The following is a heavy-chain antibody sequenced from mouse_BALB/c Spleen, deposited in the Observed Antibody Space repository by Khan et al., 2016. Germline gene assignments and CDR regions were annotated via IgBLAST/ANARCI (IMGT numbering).Heavy chain of an antibody. D-gene: IGHD2-4*01. J-gene: IGHJ3*01. CDR2: IDPANGNT. CDR3: ARSPYEYDVGFAY. Sequence: VQLKQSGAELVKPGASVKLSCTASGFNIKDTYMHWVKQRPEQGLEWIGRIDPANGNTKYDPKFQGKATITADTSSNTAYLQLSSRTSEDTAVYDCARSPYEYDVGFAYWGQGTLVTVSA. V-gene: IGHV14-3*02. CDR1: GFNIKDTY.